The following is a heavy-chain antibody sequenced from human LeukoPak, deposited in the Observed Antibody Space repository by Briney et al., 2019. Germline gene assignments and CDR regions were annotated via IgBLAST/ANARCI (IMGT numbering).Heavy chain of an antibody. CDR2: ISTRSNTI. Sequence: GGSLRLSCAASGFTFSSYSMNWVRQAPGKGLEWVSYISTRSNTIYYADSVKGRFTISRDNAKNSLYLQMSSLRAEDTSMYHCARSGSNVAFDIWGLGTMVTVSS. CDR3: ARSGSNVAFDI. D-gene: IGHD1-26*01. V-gene: IGHV3-48*04. J-gene: IGHJ3*02. CDR1: GFTFSSYS.